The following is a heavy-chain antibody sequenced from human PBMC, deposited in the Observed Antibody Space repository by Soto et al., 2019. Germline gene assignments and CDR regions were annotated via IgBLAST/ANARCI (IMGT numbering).Heavy chain of an antibody. J-gene: IGHJ4*02. Sequence: PGGSLRLSCAASGFTFSSYGMHWVRQAPGKGLEWVAVISYDGSNKYYADSVKGRFTISRDNSKNTLYLQMNSLRAEDTAVYYCAKPQWSLAQDHYFDYWGQGTLGTVSS. V-gene: IGHV3-30*18. CDR2: ISYDGSNK. CDR3: AKPQWSLAQDHYFDY. CDR1: GFTFSSYG. D-gene: IGHD2-21*02.